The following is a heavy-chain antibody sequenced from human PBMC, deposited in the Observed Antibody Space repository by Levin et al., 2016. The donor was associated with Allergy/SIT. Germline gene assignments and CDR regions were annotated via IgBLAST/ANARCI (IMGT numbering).Heavy chain of an antibody. J-gene: IGHJ4*02. V-gene: IGHV4-59*01. Sequence: GSLRLSCSVSGGSISSYYWNWIRQSPGKGLEWIGYIYYTGDTNYNPSLKSRVTMSVDTSTNQFSLKLNSVTAADTAIYFCARAGILSSYSIDNWGPGTLVTVSS. CDR2: IYYTGDT. D-gene: IGHD3-9*01. CDR3: ARAGILSSYSIDN. CDR1: GGSISSYY.